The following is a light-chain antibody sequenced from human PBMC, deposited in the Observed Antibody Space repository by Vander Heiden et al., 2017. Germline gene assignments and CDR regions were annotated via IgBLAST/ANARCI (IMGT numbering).Light chain of an antibody. J-gene: IGLJ3*02. CDR1: SSDVGGYNY. V-gene: IGLV2-14*03. CDR3: SSYTSSSTPLV. CDR2: DVS. Sequence: QSALTQPASVSGSPGQSITISCTGTSSDVGGYNYVSWYQQQPGKAPKLMIYDVSNRPSGVSNRFSGSKSGNTASLTISGLQAEDEADYYCSSYTSSSTPLVFGGGTKLTVL.